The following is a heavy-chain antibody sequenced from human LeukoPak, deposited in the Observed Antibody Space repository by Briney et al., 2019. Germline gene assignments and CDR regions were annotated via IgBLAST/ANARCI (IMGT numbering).Heavy chain of an antibody. D-gene: IGHD2-2*01. CDR2: IKQDGSEK. Sequence: GGSLRLSCAASGFTFSSYWMSWVRQAPGKGLEWVANIKQDGSEKYYVDSVKGRFTISRDNAKNSLYLQMNSLRAEDTAVYYCARVGYCSSTSCQSPDFDYWGQGTLVTVSS. V-gene: IGHV3-7*01. CDR1: GFTFSSYW. CDR3: ARVGYCSSTSCQSPDFDY. J-gene: IGHJ4*02.